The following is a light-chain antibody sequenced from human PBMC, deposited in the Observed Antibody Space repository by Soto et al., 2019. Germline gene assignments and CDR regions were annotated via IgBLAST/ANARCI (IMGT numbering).Light chain of an antibody. CDR2: NVT. V-gene: IGLV2-23*02. CDR3: CSFVGVTNDV. J-gene: IGLJ1*01. Sequence: QSVLTQPASVSGSPGQSITISCSGNAVSYQLVSWYQQQPGKAPKLILYNVTRRPSGVSNRFSGFKSGTTASLKITGLQDEDEDDHYCCSFVGVTNDVYGTWTKVRVL. CDR1: GNAVSYQL.